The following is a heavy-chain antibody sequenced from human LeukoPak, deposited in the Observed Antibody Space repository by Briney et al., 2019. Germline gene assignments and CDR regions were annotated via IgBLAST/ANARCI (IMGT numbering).Heavy chain of an antibody. CDR3: ARVGVGPHVLRYFDWSYGY. CDR1: GFTFSSYW. V-gene: IGHV3-7*03. Sequence: GGSLRLSCAASGFTFSSYWMSWVRQAPGKGLEWVANIKQDGSEKYYVDSGKGRFTISRDNAKNSLYLQMNSLRAEDTAVYYCARVGVGPHVLRYFDWSYGYWGQGTLVTVSS. J-gene: IGHJ4*02. CDR2: IKQDGSEK. D-gene: IGHD3-9*01.